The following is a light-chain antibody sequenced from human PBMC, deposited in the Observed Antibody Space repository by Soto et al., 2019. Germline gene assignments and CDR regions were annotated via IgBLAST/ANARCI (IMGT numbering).Light chain of an antibody. J-gene: IGKJ3*01. CDR1: QNITTW. V-gene: IGKV1-12*01. CDR2: GAS. CDR3: QQGSRFPFT. Sequence: DIQMIQSPSSVSASVGDRATVTCRASQNITTWLTWYQQTPGKAPHLLIYGASTLQRGVPSRFSGSGSGTEFTLTITSLQPEDFATYYCQQGSRFPFTFGPGT.